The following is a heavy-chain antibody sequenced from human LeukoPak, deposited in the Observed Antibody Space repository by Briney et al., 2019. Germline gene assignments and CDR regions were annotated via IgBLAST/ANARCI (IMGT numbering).Heavy chain of an antibody. V-gene: IGHV4-59*11. CDR2: IYYSGST. CDR3: ARDRGDYDSSGYYGYFDY. CDR1: GGSIRSHY. D-gene: IGHD3-22*01. Sequence: PSETLSLTCTVSGGSIRSHYWSWIQQPPGKGLEWIGYIYYSGSTNYNPSLKSRVTISVDTSKNQFSLKLSSVTAADTAVYYCARDRGDYDSSGYYGYFDYWGQGALVTVSS. J-gene: IGHJ4*02.